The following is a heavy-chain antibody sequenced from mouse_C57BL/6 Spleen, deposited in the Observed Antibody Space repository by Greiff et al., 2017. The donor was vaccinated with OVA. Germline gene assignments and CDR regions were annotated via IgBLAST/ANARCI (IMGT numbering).Heavy chain of an antibody. CDR3: ARLGGGYFDY. V-gene: IGHV1-82*01. CDR1: GYAFSSSW. D-gene: IGHD1-1*02. CDR2: IYPGDGDT. Sequence: LQESGPELVKPGASVKISCKASGYAFSSSWMNWVKQRPGKGLEWIGRIYPGDGDTNYNGKFKGKATLTADKSSSTAYMQLSSLTSEDSAVYFCARLGGGYFDYWGQGTTLTVSS. J-gene: IGHJ2*01.